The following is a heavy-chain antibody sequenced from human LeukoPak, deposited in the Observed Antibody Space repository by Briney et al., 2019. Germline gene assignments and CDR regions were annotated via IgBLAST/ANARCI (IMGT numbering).Heavy chain of an antibody. CDR3: ARSAVAGKNWFDP. CDR1: GFTFSNYW. D-gene: IGHD6-19*01. V-gene: IGHV3-21*01. CDR2: ISSSSSYI. Sequence: GGSLRLSCEVSGFTFSNYWMMWVRQAPGKGLEWVSSISSSSSYIYYADSVRGRFTISRDNAKNSLYLQMNSLRAEDTAVYYCARSAVAGKNWFDPWGQGTLVTVSS. J-gene: IGHJ5*02.